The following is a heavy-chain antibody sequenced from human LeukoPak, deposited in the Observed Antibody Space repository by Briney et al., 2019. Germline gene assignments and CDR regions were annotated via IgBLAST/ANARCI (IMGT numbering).Heavy chain of an antibody. CDR1: GYRFSNYW. V-gene: IGHV5-51*01. CDR3: ARQEYCSGSSCYTWFDP. J-gene: IGHJ5*02. CDR2: IYPGDSDI. Sequence: GESLKISCKGSGYRFSNYWIGWVRHMPGKGLEWMGMIYPGDSDIRYSPSFQGQVTISADKSISTAYLQWSSLKASDTAMYYCARQEYCSGSSCYTWFDPWGRGTLVTVSS. D-gene: IGHD2-15*01.